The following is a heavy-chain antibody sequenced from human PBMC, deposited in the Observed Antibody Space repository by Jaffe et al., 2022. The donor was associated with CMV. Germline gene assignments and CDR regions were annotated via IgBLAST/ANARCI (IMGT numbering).Heavy chain of an antibody. Sequence: EVQLVESGGGLVQPGGSLRLSCAASGFTFSSYAMSWVRQAPGKGLEWVSAISGSGGSTYYADSVKGRFTISRDNSKNTLYLQMNSLRAEDTAVYYCAKTNRWAWSGKTLIDYWGQGTLVTVSS. CDR3: AKTNRWAWSGKTLIDY. CDR1: GFTFSSYA. V-gene: IGHV3-23*04. D-gene: IGHD3-3*01. CDR2: ISGSGGST. J-gene: IGHJ4*02.